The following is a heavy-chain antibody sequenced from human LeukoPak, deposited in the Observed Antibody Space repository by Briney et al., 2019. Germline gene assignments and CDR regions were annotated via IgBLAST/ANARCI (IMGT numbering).Heavy chain of an antibody. D-gene: IGHD3-22*01. J-gene: IGHJ3*02. CDR3: ARDHGSGYSNDGFDI. V-gene: IGHV4-34*01. CDR2: VNDSGGT. CDR1: IDSFTNYY. Sequence: SETLSLTCAVYIDSFTNYYWNWIRQTPGKGLEWIGEVNDSGGTNINPSLRSRVILSVDTSKNQFSLKLSSVTAADTAVYYCARDHGSGYSNDGFDIWGQGTMDTVSS.